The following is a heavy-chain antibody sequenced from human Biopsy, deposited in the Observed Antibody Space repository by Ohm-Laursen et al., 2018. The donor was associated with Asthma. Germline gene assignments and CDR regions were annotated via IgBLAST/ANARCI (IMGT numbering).Heavy chain of an antibody. D-gene: IGHD3-10*01. CDR1: GYTFNSAG. Sequence: SSVKVSCKSSGYTFNSAGITWVRQAPGQGLEWMGWISVYNGNTKVAQKLQDSVTMITDTSTSTAYMELRSLRSDDTAVYFCARAVDYSHYYGIDVWGQGTTVTVS. J-gene: IGHJ6*02. V-gene: IGHV1-18*01. CDR2: ISVYNGNT. CDR3: ARAVDYSHYYGIDV.